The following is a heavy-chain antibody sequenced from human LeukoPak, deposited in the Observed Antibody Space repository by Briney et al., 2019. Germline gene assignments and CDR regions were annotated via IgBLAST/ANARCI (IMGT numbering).Heavy chain of an antibody. CDR2: FDPEDGET. CDR1: GYTLTELS. D-gene: IGHD3-10*01. CDR3: ATATSKWFGEFLGNWFDP. Sequence: ASVKVSCKVSGYTLTELSMHWVRQAPGKGLEWMGGFDPEDGETIYAQKFQGRVTMTEDTSTDTAYMELSSLRSEDTAVYYCATATSKWFGEFLGNWFDPWGQGTLVTVSS. J-gene: IGHJ5*02. V-gene: IGHV1-24*01.